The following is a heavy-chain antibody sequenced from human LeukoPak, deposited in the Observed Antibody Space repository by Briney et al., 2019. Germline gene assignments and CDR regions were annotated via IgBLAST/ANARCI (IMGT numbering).Heavy chain of an antibody. V-gene: IGHV3-21*04. Sequence: GGSLRLSCAASGFTFSSYSMNWVRQAPGKGLEWVSSISSSSSYIYYADSVKGRFTISRDNAKNSLYLQMNSLRAEDTAVYYCARRGSGSYRRGRWFDPWGQGTLVTVSS. CDR3: ARRGSGSYRRGRWFDP. D-gene: IGHD1-26*01. J-gene: IGHJ5*02. CDR2: ISSSSSYI. CDR1: GFTFSSYS.